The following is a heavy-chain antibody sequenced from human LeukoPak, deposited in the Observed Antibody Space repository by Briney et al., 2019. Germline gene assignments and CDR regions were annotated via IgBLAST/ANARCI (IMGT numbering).Heavy chain of an antibody. J-gene: IGHJ6*03. CDR1: GYSFTSYW. V-gene: IGHV5-51*01. CDR2: IYPDDSDT. CDR3: ARLAFCTNAVCFSNYYYSMDV. Sequence: GESLKISCKGSGYSFTSYWIGWVRQMPGKGLEWMGIIYPDDSDTKYSASFQGQVIISAVKSISTAYLQWCSLKASDTAMFYCARLAFCTNAVCFSNYYYSMDVWGRGTTVTVSS. D-gene: IGHD2-8*01.